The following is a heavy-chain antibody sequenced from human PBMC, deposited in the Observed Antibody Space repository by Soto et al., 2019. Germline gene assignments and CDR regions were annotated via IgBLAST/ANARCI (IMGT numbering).Heavy chain of an antibody. V-gene: IGHV1-69*01. D-gene: IGHD3-22*01. Sequence: QVQLVQSGAEVKKPGSSVKVSCKASGGTFSSYAISWVRQAPGQGLEWMGGIIPIFGTANYAQKIQGRVTITADESTSTAYMELSSLRSEDTAVYYCARDLGEDNYYDFTGTSVWGQGTLVTVSS. J-gene: IGHJ4*02. CDR3: ARDLGEDNYYDFTGTSV. CDR2: IIPIFGTA. CDR1: GGTFSSYA.